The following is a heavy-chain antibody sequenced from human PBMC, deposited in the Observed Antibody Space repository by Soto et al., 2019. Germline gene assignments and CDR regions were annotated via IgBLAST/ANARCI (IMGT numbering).Heavy chain of an antibody. CDR1: GFTFSSYE. V-gene: IGHV3-48*03. CDR2: VTTSGSSK. Sequence: EVQLAESGGGLGQPGGSLRLSCAASGFTFSSYEMNWVRQAPGKGLEWIAYVTTSGSSKYYAESVKGRFSISRDNAKNSLYLQMNSLRAEDTAVYYCERVRDGYRGYFDYWGQGTLVTVSS. CDR3: ERVRDGYRGYFDY. J-gene: IGHJ4*02. D-gene: IGHD5-18*01.